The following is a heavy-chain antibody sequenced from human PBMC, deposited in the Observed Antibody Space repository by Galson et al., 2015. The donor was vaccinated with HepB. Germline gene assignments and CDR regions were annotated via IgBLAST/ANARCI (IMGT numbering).Heavy chain of an antibody. V-gene: IGHV3-15*07. CDR1: GFTFSNAW. D-gene: IGHD2-2*01. CDR3: TTGIVVVPAAIGVGYYYYYMDV. CDR2: IKSKTDGGTT. Sequence: SLRLSCAASGFTFSNAWMNWVRQAPGKGLEWVGRIKSKTDGGTTDYAAPVKGRFTISRDDSKNTLYLQMNSLKTEDTAVYYCTTGIVVVPAAIGVGYYYYYMDVWGKGTTGTVSS. J-gene: IGHJ6*03.